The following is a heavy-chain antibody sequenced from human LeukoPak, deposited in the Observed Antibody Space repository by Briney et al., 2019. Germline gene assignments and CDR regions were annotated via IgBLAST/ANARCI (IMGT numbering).Heavy chain of an antibody. CDR1: GFTFSSYA. V-gene: IGHV3-23*01. Sequence: GASLRLSCAAAGFTFSSYAMTWVRQIAGGVLEWVSAISGSGGNTYNADSVKGRFTISRDNSKNTPYLQMNSLKAEDTAVYYCAKGQQQLATYHYYYAMDVWGQGTTVTVSS. J-gene: IGHJ6*02. CDR2: ISGSGGNT. D-gene: IGHD6-13*01. CDR3: AKGQQQLATYHYYYAMDV.